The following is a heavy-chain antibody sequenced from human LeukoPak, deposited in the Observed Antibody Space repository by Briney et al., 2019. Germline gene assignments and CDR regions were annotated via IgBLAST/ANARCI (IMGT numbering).Heavy chain of an antibody. V-gene: IGHV1-24*01. J-gene: IGHJ5*02. CDR3: ARVGGGRSGWYNWSVP. D-gene: IGHD6-19*01. CDR2: FDPEDGET. CDR1: GYTLTELS. Sequence: ASVKVSCKVSGYTLTELSMHWVRQAPGKGLEWMGGFDPEDGETIYAQKFQGRVTMTEDTSTDTAYMELSSLRSEDTAVYYCARVGGGRSGWYNWSVPWGQGTLVTVSS.